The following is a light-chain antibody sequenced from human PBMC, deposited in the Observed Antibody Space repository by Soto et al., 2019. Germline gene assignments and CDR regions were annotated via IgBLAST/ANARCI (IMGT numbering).Light chain of an antibody. Sequence: HYELRDPPSSSGPPGQSFTISCPGTKNDVGVYDFVSWYQHHPGKAPRLSIYEVVNRPSGVPDRFSGSKSGNTASLTVSGLQAADEADYFCKSYAGSNTYVFGSGTKVTVL. CDR2: EVV. J-gene: IGLJ1*01. CDR3: KSYAGSNTYV. CDR1: KNDVGVYDF. V-gene: IGLV2-8*01.